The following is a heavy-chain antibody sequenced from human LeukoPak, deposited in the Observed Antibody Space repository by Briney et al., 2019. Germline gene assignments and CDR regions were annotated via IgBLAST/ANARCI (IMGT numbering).Heavy chain of an antibody. CDR3: ARSGGSAYRWFDP. D-gene: IGHD2-15*01. V-gene: IGHV5-51*01. CDR2: IYPGDSDT. CDR1: GYSFTNYW. J-gene: IGHJ5*02. Sequence: GESLKISCKGSGYSFTNYWIGWVRQMPGKGLGWMGIIYPGDSDTRYSPSFQGQVTISADKSINTAYLQWRSLKASDTAMYYCARSGGSAYRWFDPWGQGTLVTVSS.